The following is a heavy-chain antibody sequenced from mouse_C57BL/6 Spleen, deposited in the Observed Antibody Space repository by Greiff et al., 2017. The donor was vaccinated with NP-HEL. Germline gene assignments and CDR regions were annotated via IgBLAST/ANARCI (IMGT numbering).Heavy chain of an antibody. D-gene: IGHD4-1*01. CDR1: GFTFTTYP. Sequence: VQLQQSGAELVKPGASVKMSCKASGFTFTTYPIEWMKQNPGKSLEWIGNFHPYNDDPTSNASFKGNATLTVEKSSSTVYLELSRLTSDASAVYYCARGGLGYDYWGQGTTLTVSS. CDR3: ARGGLGYDY. CDR2: FHPYNDDP. J-gene: IGHJ2*01. V-gene: IGHV1-47*01.